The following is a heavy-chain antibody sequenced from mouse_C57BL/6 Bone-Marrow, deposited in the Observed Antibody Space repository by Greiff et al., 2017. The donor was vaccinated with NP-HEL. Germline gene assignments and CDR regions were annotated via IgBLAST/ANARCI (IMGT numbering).Heavy chain of an antibody. CDR2: LSNGGGST. J-gene: IGHJ4*01. Sequence: EVMLVESGGGLVQPGGSLKLSCAASGFTFSDYYMYWVRQTPEKRLEWVAYLSNGGGSTYYPDTVKGRFTISRDNAKNTLYLQMSRLKAEDTAMYYCARPDSSGPYAMDYWGQGTSVTVSS. D-gene: IGHD3-2*02. CDR1: GFTFSDYY. CDR3: ARPDSSGPYAMDY. V-gene: IGHV5-12*01.